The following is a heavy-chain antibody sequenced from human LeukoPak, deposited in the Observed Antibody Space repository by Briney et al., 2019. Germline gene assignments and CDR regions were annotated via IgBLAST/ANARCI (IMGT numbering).Heavy chain of an antibody. V-gene: IGHV1-69*13. CDR1: GGTFSSYA. CDR3: ATRPYYYDSSGYSPYFDY. J-gene: IGHJ4*02. CDR2: SIPIFGTA. D-gene: IGHD3-22*01. Sequence: SVKVSCKASGGTFSSYAISWVRQAPGQGLEWMGGSIPIFGTANYAQKFQGRVTITADESTSTAYMELSSLRSEDTAVYYCATRPYYYDSSGYSPYFDYWGQGTLVTVSS.